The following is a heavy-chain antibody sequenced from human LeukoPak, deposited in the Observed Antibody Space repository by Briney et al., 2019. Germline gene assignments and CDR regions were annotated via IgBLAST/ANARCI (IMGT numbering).Heavy chain of an antibody. J-gene: IGHJ4*02. Sequence: GGSLRLSCASSGFTFSSYAMSWVRQAPGKGLEWVSAISGSGGSTYYADSVKGRFTISRDNSKNTLYLQINSLRAEDTAVYYCAKGQQLAPGYWGQGTLVTVSS. CDR3: AKGQQLAPGY. V-gene: IGHV3-23*01. D-gene: IGHD6-13*01. CDR1: GFTFSSYA. CDR2: ISGSGGST.